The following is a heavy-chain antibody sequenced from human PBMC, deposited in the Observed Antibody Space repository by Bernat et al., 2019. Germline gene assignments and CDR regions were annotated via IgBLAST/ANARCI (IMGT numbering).Heavy chain of an antibody. V-gene: IGHV4-31*03. CDR2: IHYTGST. CDR1: GGSVNSGGYY. CDR3: ARWDWNTYYYYTLDV. J-gene: IGHJ6*02. D-gene: IGHD1/OR15-1a*01. Sequence: QVQLQESGPGLVKPSQTLSLTCTVSGGSVNSGGYYWSWTRQLPGKGLEWIGYIHYTGSTYYNPSLTSRVSMSIDTSKNQFSLKLNSMTAADTAVYYFARWDWNTYYYYTLDVWGQGTTVTVSS.